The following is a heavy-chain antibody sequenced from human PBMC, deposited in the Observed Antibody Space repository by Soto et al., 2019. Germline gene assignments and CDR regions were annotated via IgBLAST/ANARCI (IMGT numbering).Heavy chain of an antibody. V-gene: IGHV3-11*01. D-gene: IGHD4-17*01. CDR2: ISSSGSTI. CDR1: GFTFSDY. CDR3: ARDTVVFDY. J-gene: IGHJ4*02. Sequence: GGSLRLSCAASGFTFSDYMSWIRQAPGKGLEWVSYISSSGSTIYYADSVKGRFTISRDNAKNSLYLQMNSLRAEDTAVYYCARDTVVFDYWGQGTLVTVSS.